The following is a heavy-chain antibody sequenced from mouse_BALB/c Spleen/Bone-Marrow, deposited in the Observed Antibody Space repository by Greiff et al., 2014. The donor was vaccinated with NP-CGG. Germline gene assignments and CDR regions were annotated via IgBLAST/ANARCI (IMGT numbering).Heavy chain of an antibody. V-gene: IGHV1-18*01. Sequence: SGPELVKPGASMKISCKASGYSFTGYTMNWVKQSHGKNLEWIGLINPYNGGTSYNQKFKGKATLTVDKSSSTAYMELLSLTSEDSAVYYCAREVIYYDYAGFAYWGQGTLVTVSA. D-gene: IGHD2-4*01. CDR2: INPYNGGT. CDR1: GYSFTGYT. CDR3: AREVIYYDYAGFAY. J-gene: IGHJ3*01.